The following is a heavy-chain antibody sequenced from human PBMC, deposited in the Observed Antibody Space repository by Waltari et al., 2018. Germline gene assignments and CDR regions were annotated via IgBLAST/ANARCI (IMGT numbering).Heavy chain of an antibody. CDR2: ISSSSNYI. CDR3: ARGGTEANDI. V-gene: IGHV3-21*01. D-gene: IGHD1-7*01. J-gene: IGHJ3*02. CDR1: GFTFSSYS. Sequence: EVQLVESGGGLVKPGGSLRLSCAASGFTFSSYSMNWVPQAPGKGLEWVSSISSSSNYIYYADSGKGRFTISRDNAKNSLYLQMNSLRAEDTAVYYCARGGTEANDIWGQGTMVTVSS.